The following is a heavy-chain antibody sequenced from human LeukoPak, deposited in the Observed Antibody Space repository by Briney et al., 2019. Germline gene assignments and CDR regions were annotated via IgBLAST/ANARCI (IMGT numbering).Heavy chain of an antibody. J-gene: IGHJ6*02. Sequence: SETLSLTCAVSGGSISSGGYSWSWIRQPPGKGLEWIGYIYHSGSTYYNPSLKSRVTISVDRSENQFSLKLSSVTAADTAVYYCARARSRTNYYGMDVWGQGTTVTVSS. CDR3: ARARSRTNYYGMDV. V-gene: IGHV4-30-2*01. CDR1: GGSISSGGYS. D-gene: IGHD1-14*01. CDR2: IYHSGST.